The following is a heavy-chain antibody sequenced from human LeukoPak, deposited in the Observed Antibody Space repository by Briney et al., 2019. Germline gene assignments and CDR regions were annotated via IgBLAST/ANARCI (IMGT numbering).Heavy chain of an antibody. D-gene: IGHD2-15*01. CDR3: ASGGYCSGGSCQGDAFDI. V-gene: IGHV3-30*01. CDR1: GFTFSSYA. CDR2: ISYDGSNK. J-gene: IGHJ3*02. Sequence: GGSLRLSCAASGFTFSSYAMHWVRQAPGKGLEWVAVISYDGSNKYYADSVKGRFTISRDNSKNTLYLQMNSLRAEDTAVYYCASGGYCSGGSCQGDAFDIWDQGTMVTVSS.